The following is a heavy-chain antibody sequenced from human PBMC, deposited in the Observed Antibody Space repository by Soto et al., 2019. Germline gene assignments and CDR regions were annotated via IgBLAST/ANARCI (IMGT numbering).Heavy chain of an antibody. Sequence: QVQLVESGGGVVQPGRSLRLSCAASGFTFISYAMHWVRQAPGKGLEWVALISYDGSNKYYADSVKGRFTISRDNSKNTLFLQMNSLRADDTAVYYCARGYSSSMGPAFDIWGQGTMVTVSS. J-gene: IGHJ3*02. V-gene: IGHV3-30-3*01. CDR1: GFTFISYA. D-gene: IGHD6-6*01. CDR2: ISYDGSNK. CDR3: ARGYSSSMGPAFDI.